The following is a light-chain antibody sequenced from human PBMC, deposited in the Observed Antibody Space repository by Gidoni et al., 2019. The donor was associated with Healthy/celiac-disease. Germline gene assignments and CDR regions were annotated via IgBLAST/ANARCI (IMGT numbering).Light chain of an antibody. CDR2: AAS. CDR3: QQYYSFPLT. J-gene: IGKJ4*01. V-gene: IGKV1D-8*01. Sequence: VIWMTQSPSLLSASTGDRVTISCRMSQGISSYLAWYQLLIYAASTLQSGVPSRFSGSGSGTDFTLTISCLQSEDFATYYCQQYYSFPLTFGGGTKVEIK. CDR1: QGISSY.